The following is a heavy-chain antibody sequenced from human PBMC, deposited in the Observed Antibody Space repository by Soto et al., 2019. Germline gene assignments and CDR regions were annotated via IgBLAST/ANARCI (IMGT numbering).Heavy chain of an antibody. CDR2: IYWDDDK. CDR1: GFSLSTSGVG. J-gene: IGHJ3*02. V-gene: IGHV2-5*02. D-gene: IGHD3-10*01. Sequence: SGPTLVKPTQTLTLTCTFSGFSLSTSGVGVGWIRQPPGKALEWLALIYWDDDKRYSPSLKSRLTITKDTSKNQVVLTMTNMDPVDTATYYCAHGTGSYYERSAFDIWGQGTMVTVSS. CDR3: AHGTGSYYERSAFDI.